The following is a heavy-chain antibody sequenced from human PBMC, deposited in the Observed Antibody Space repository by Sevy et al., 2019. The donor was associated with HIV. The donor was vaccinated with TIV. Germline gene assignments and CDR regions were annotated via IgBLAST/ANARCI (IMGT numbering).Heavy chain of an antibody. V-gene: IGHV3-23*01. D-gene: IGHD2-8*01. Sequence: GGSLRLSCAASGFAFSIYSMSWVRQAPGKGLEWVSTLSFGCGKINYADSVKGRFTISRDNSKGSVYLQMNNMGGEDTAVYYCAREGCTKPHDYWGQGTLVTVSS. CDR3: AREGCTKPHDY. CDR1: GFAFSIYS. J-gene: IGHJ4*02. CDR2: LSFGCGKI.